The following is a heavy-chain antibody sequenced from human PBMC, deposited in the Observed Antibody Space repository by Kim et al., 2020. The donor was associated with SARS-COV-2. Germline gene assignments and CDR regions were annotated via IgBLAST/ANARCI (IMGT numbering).Heavy chain of an antibody. CDR3: ARGPPYFGVVYFDY. Sequence: AQKLQGRVTMTTATSTSTGYMELRSLRSDDTAVYYCARGPPYFGVVYFDYWGQGTLVTVSS. D-gene: IGHD3-3*01. V-gene: IGHV1-18*01. J-gene: IGHJ4*02.